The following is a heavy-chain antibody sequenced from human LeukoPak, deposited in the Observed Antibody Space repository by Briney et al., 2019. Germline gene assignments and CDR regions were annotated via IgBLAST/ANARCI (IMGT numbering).Heavy chain of an antibody. Sequence: GGSLRLSCAASGFTLSNYAILWVRQAPGKGLEWMAVISYDGSSKNFADSVKGRFTISRDNSKNTLYLQMNSLRDEDTAVYYCARPSHPKTNGWYYFFGMDVWGQGTTVTVSS. CDR2: ISYDGSSK. CDR1: GFTLSNYA. CDR3: ARPSHPKTNGWYYFFGMDV. D-gene: IGHD6-19*01. V-gene: IGHV3-30-3*01. J-gene: IGHJ6*02.